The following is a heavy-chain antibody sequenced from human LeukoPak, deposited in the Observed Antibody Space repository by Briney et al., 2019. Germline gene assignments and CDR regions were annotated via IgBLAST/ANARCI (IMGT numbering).Heavy chain of an antibody. CDR3: ARLTRFVSGVLNPLDS. CDR2: VYSSGYT. J-gene: IGHJ4*02. Sequence: SETLSLTCTVSGGSIGNYCWSWVRQPPGKGLEWIGYVYSSGYTNYNPSLKSRVTISVDTSNNQFSLRLSSVTATDTAVYYCARLTRFVSGVLNPLDSWGQGTLVTVSS. CDR1: GGSIGNYC. D-gene: IGHD3-3*01. V-gene: IGHV4-59*08.